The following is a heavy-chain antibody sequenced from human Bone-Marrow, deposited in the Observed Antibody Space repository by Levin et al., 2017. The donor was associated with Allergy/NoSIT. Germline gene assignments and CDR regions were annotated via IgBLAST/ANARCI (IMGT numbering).Heavy chain of an antibody. J-gene: IGHJ3*02. CDR1: GGSFSGYY. CDR3: ARDRPRYCSGGSCYSGDAFDI. D-gene: IGHD2-15*01. V-gene: IGHV4-34*01. CDR2: INHSGST. Sequence: SETLSLTCAVYGGSFSGYYWSWIRQPPGKGLEWIGEINHSGSTNYNPSLKSRVTISVDTSKNQFSLKLSSVTAADTAVYYCARDRPRYCSGGSCYSGDAFDIWGQGTMVTVSS.